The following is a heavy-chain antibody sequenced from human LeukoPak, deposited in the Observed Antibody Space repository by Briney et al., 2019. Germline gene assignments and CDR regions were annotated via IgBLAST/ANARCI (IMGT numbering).Heavy chain of an antibody. D-gene: IGHD3-10*01. CDR2: INHNGGI. J-gene: IGHJ4*02. CDR1: GGSFSDYY. Sequence: QPSETLSLTCAVYGGSFSDYYGAWIRQPPGKGLEWIGEINHNGGINYNPSLKSRVTLSLDTSMNHVSLRLTSVTAADTGVYYCARSFLAHFFGSSSHDYWGQGTLVSVSS. CDR3: ARSFLAHFFGSSSHDY. V-gene: IGHV4-34*01.